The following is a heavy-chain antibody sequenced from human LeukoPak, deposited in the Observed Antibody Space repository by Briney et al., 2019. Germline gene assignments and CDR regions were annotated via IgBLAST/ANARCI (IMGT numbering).Heavy chain of an antibody. V-gene: IGHV3-7*03. CDR1: GFTFSSYW. CDR3: ARGQTTVTN. J-gene: IGHJ4*02. CDR2: IKQDGSEK. Sequence: GGSLRLSCAASGFTFSSYWMSWVRQAPGKGLEWVANIKQDGSEKYYVNSVKGRFTISRDNAKNSLYLQMSSLRAEDTAVYFCARGQTTVTNWGQRTLVTVSS. D-gene: IGHD4-17*01.